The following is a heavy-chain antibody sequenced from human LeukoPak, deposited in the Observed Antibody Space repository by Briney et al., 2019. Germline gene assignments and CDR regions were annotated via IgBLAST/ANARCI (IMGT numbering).Heavy chain of an antibody. V-gene: IGHV3-21*01. CDR1: GFTFSSYS. CDR2: ISSSSSYI. D-gene: IGHD2-21*02. CDR3: AREAHGCGGDCYSERGGDYYYYYYMDV. J-gene: IGHJ6*03. Sequence: GGSLRLSCAASGFTFSSYSMNWVRQAPGKGLEWVSSISSSSSYIYYADSVKGRFTISRDNAKNSLYLQMNSLRAEDTAVYYCAREAHGCGGDCYSERGGDYYYYYYMDVWGKGTTVTVSS.